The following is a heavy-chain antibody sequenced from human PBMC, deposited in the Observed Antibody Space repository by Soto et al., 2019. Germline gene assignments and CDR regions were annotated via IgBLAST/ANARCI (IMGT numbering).Heavy chain of an antibody. D-gene: IGHD2-8*01. Sequence: GGSLRLSCAASGFTFSSYGMHWVRQAPGKGLEWVAVISYDGSNKYYADSVKGRFTISRDNSKNTLYLQMNSLRAEDTAVYYCAKSLSSLGYCTNGVCEASAFDIWGQGTMVTVSS. CDR2: ISYDGSNK. V-gene: IGHV3-30*18. J-gene: IGHJ3*02. CDR3: AKSLSSLGYCTNGVCEASAFDI. CDR1: GFTFSSYG.